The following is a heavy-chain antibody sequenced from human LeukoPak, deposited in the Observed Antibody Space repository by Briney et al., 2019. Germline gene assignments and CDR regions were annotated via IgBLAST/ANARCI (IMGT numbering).Heavy chain of an antibody. J-gene: IGHJ4*02. CDR2: ISGSGGST. CDR1: GFTFSSYA. D-gene: IGHD3-22*01. Sequence: PGGSLRLSCAASGFTFSSYAMSWVRQAPGKGLEWVSAISGSGGSTYYADSVKGRFTISRDNSKNTLYLQMNSLRAEDTAVYYCAKDSYDSSGYYLDYWGQGTLVTVSS. CDR3: AKDSYDSSGYYLDY. V-gene: IGHV3-23*01.